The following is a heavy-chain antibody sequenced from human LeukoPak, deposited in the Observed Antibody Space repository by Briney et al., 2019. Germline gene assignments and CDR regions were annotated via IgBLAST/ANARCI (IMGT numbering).Heavy chain of an antibody. Sequence: GGSLRLSCAASGFTFTNAWMSWVRQAPGKGLEWVGRIKSKTDGGTTDYAAPVKGRFTISRDDSKNTLYLQMNSLKTEDTAVYYCTTGITMVRGVIHLIDYWGQGTLVTVSS. J-gene: IGHJ4*02. V-gene: IGHV3-15*01. CDR3: TTGITMVRGVIHLIDY. CDR1: GFTFTNAW. D-gene: IGHD3-10*01. CDR2: IKSKTDGGTT.